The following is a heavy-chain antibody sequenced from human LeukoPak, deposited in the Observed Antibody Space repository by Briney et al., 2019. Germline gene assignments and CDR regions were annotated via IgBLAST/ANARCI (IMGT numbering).Heavy chain of an antibody. CDR3: AKVGTGNQYGSGDFDY. D-gene: IGHD3-10*01. Sequence: PGGSLRLSCAASGFTFSSYNMNWIRQAPGKGLEWVSAISSSGTYIYNADSVKGRFIISRDDAKNLLYLEMNSLRVEDTAVYYCAKVGTGNQYGSGDFDYWGQGTLVTVSS. J-gene: IGHJ4*02. V-gene: IGHV3-21*01. CDR1: GFTFSSYN. CDR2: ISSSGTYI.